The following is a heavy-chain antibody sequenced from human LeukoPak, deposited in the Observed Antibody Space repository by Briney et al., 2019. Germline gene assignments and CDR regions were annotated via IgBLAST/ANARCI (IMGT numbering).Heavy chain of an antibody. CDR3: AKADDYIWGSYRYSALDY. CDR1: RFTFSSYA. D-gene: IGHD3-16*02. Sequence: PGGSLRLSCAASRFTFSSYAMSWVRQAPGRGLEWVSTIGGTGDKTYYADSVQGRFTISRDNSKNTLYLQMNSLRAEDTAVYYCAKADDYIWGSYRYSALDYWGQGTLVTVSS. CDR2: IGGTGDKT. V-gene: IGHV3-23*01. J-gene: IGHJ4*02.